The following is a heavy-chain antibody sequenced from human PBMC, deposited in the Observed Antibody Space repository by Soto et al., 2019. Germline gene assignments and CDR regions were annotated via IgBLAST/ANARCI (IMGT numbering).Heavy chain of an antibody. CDR3: AKVDTAMVPYRCFDP. Sequence: SVKVYCEASGYTFTGYDMHWVRRAPGQGLEWMGGIIPNFGTANYAQKFQGRVTMTADESTSTAYMELSSLRSEDTAVYYCAKVDTAMVPYRCFDPWGQGTLVTVSS. V-gene: IGHV1-69*13. CDR2: IIPNFGTA. D-gene: IGHD5-18*01. J-gene: IGHJ5*02. CDR1: GYTFTGYD.